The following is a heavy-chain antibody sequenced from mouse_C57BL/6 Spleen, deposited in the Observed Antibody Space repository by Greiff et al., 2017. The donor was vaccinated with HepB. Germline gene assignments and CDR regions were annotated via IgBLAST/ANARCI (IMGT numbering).Heavy chain of an antibody. Sequence: VQLQQSGPGLVQPSQSLSITCTVSGFSLTSYGVHWVRQSPGKGLEWLGVIWRGGSTDYNAAFRSRLSITKDNSKIQVFFKMNSLQADDTAIYYCAKRDYEAWFAYWGQGTLVTVSA. J-gene: IGHJ3*01. D-gene: IGHD2-4*01. CDR3: AKRDYEAWFAY. CDR1: GFSLTSYG. CDR2: IWRGGST. V-gene: IGHV2-5*01.